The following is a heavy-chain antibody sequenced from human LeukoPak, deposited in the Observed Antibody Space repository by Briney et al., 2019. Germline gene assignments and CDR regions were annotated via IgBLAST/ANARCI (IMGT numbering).Heavy chain of an antibody. Sequence: GGSLRLSCAASGFTFTTYGMHWVRQPPGKGLEWVALISFDGSEKYYAESVKGRFTISRDNSKDTLFLHMDSLRVDDTAIYYCARQSLGASGLDHWGQGVLVTVSS. V-gene: IGHV3-30*03. D-gene: IGHD1-26*01. CDR3: ARQSLGASGLDH. CDR1: GFTFTTYG. J-gene: IGHJ4*02. CDR2: ISFDGSEK.